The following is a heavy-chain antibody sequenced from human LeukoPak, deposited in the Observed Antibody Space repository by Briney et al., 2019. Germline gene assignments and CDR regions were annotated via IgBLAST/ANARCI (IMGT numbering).Heavy chain of an antibody. V-gene: IGHV3-23*01. J-gene: IGHJ2*01. D-gene: IGHD1-26*01. CDR2: ISGSGGST. CDR3: AKAYTGYSGAARGYFDP. Sequence: PGGSLRLSCAASGFTFSSYAMSWVRQAPGKGLEWVSAISGSGGSTYYADSVKGRFTISRDNSKNTLYLQMNSLRAEDTAVYYCAKAYTGYSGAARGYFDPWGRGTLVTVSS. CDR1: GFTFSSYA.